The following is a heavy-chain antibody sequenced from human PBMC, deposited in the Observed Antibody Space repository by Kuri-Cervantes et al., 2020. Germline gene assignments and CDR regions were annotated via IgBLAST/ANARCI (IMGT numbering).Heavy chain of an antibody. J-gene: IGHJ5*02. CDR3: ATAGDDSSGYLRFDP. D-gene: IGHD3-22*01. CDR2: IYHSGST. V-gene: IGHV4-38-2*02. CDR1: GYSISSGYY. Sequence: SETLSLTCTVSGYSISSGYYWGWIRQPPGKGLEWIGSIYHSGSTYYNPSLKSRVTISVDTSKNQFSLKLSSVTAADTAVYYCATAGDDSSGYLRFDPWGQGTLVTVSS.